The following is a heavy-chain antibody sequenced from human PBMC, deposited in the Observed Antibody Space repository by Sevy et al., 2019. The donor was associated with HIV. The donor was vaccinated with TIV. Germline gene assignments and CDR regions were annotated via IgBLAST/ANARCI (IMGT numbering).Heavy chain of an antibody. Sequence: GGSLRLSCAASGFSISDYYMSWIRQAPGKGLQWISYISGSGDTIYYADSVKGRFTISRDNAKNSLYLQLNSLRAEDTAVYYCARDHEKDGELGDYYYYAMDVWGRGTTVTVSS. J-gene: IGHJ6*02. CDR2: ISGSGDTI. CDR1: GFSISDYY. V-gene: IGHV3-11*01. D-gene: IGHD3-16*01. CDR3: ARDHEKDGELGDYYYYAMDV.